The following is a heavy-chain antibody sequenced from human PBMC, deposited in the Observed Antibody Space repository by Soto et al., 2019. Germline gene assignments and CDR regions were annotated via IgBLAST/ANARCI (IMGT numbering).Heavy chain of an antibody. CDR2: IYYSGST. V-gene: IGHV4-39*01. D-gene: IGHD2-2*01. Sequence: PSDTLSLTCTVSGGSISSSSYYWGWIRQPPGKGLEWIGSIYYSGSTYYNPSLKSRVTISVDTSKNQFSLKLSSVTAADTAVYYCARHRPDPGYCISTSCYFGWFDPWGQGTLVTVSS. J-gene: IGHJ5*02. CDR1: GGSISSSSYY. CDR3: ARHRPDPGYCISTSCYFGWFDP.